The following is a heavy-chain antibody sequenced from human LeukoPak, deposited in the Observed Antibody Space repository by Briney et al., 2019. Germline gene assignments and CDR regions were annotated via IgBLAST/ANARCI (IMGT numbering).Heavy chain of an antibody. J-gene: IGHJ3*02. CDR1: GGSISSGGHW. Sequence: SETLSLTGTVSGGSISSGGHWGTWIRQPAGKGLEGIGRINTSGSTNYNPSLKSRVTISVDTSKNHFSLNLNSVTAADTAVYYCARGLYSGYSRNVFDIWGQGTMVTVSS. CDR3: ARGLYSGYSRNVFDI. CDR2: INTSGST. V-gene: IGHV4-61*02. D-gene: IGHD5-12*01.